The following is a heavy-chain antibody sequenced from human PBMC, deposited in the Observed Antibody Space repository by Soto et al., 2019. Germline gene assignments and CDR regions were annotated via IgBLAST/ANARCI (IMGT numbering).Heavy chain of an antibody. CDR2: ISGSGGST. CDR1: GFTFSSYA. D-gene: IGHD6-13*01. Sequence: EVQLLESGGGLVQPGGSLRLSCAASGFTFSSYAMSWVRQAPGKGLEWVSAISGSGGSTYYADSGKGRFTISRDNYMNTLYLQTNSLRAEDTAVYYCAYSSTPFDYWGQGTLVTVSS. CDR3: AYSSTPFDY. J-gene: IGHJ4*02. V-gene: IGHV3-23*01.